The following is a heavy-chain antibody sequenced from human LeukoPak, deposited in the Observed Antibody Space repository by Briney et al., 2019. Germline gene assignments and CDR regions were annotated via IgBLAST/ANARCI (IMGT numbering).Heavy chain of an antibody. D-gene: IGHD5-18*01. Sequence: SVKVSCKASGGTFSSYAISWVRQAPGQGLEWMGGIIPIFGTAHYAQKFQGRVTITADESTSTDYIELSSARAVDTPAYYSARGRDTAMRLSYFPSLDIWGQGRMVSVSS. CDR2: IIPIFGTA. V-gene: IGHV1-69*01. CDR3: ARGRDTAMRLSYFPSLDI. CDR1: GGTFSSYA. J-gene: IGHJ3*02.